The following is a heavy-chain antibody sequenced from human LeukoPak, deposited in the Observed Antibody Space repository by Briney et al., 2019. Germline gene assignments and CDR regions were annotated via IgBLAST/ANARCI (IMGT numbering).Heavy chain of an antibody. J-gene: IGHJ4*02. CDR1: GFTFSSYW. V-gene: IGHV3-7*01. D-gene: IGHD2-8*01. Sequence: PGGSLRLSXIVSGFTFSSYWMTWVRQAPGKGLEWVANINQDGSNIFYVDSVKGRFTISRDNAKNSLYLQMNSLRAEDTAMYFCARYTNGLDSWGQGTLVTVSS. CDR2: INQDGSNI. CDR3: ARYTNGLDS.